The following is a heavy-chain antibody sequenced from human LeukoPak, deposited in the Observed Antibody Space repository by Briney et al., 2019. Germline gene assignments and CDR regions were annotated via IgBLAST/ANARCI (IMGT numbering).Heavy chain of an antibody. J-gene: IGHJ6*02. CDR1: GGSFSGYY. CDR2: INHSGST. V-gene: IGHV4-34*01. Sequence: SETLSLTCAVYGGSFSGYYWSWIRQPPGKGLEWIGEINHSGSTNYNPSLKSRVTISVDTSKNQFSLKLSSVTAADTAVYYCARDRQNWGMDGMDVWGQGATVTVSS. CDR3: ARDRQNWGMDGMDV. D-gene: IGHD7-27*01.